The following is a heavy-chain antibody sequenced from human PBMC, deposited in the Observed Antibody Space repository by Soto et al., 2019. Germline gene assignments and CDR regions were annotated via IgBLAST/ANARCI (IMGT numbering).Heavy chain of an antibody. CDR1: NFTFNTAW. V-gene: IGHV3-15*07. CDR3: VRGNYEKSIDY. Sequence: GGSLRISCVASNFTFNTAWMTWVRQAPGKGLEWVGRSKGKTDGATIDYAAPVQGRFTISRDNAKNSLFLQMNSLRAEDSGIYFCVRGNYEKSIDYWGQGTRVTVSS. CDR2: SKGKTDGATI. J-gene: IGHJ4*02. D-gene: IGHD3-16*01.